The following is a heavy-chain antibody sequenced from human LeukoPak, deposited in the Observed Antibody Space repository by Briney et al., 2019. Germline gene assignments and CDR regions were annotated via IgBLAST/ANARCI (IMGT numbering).Heavy chain of an antibody. V-gene: IGHV1-69*13. D-gene: IGHD6-13*01. CDR2: IMAFFGPA. J-gene: IGHJ4*02. CDR1: GGIISGFG. CDR3: ARPYTSSWYDFDY. Sequence: GASVKVSCKASGGIISGFGISWVRQAPGQGLEWMGGIMAFFGPAKYAQKFQGRVTITADESNTTAYMELSGLRSEDTAVYYCARPYTSSWYDFDYWGQGTLVTVSS.